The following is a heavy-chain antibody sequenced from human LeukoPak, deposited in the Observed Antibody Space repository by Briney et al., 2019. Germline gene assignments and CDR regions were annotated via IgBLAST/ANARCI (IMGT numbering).Heavy chain of an antibody. Sequence: PGGSLRLSCAASGITLSDFWFSWVRQAPGKGLEWVARIKAKIHGETIDYAAPVRGRFIISRDDSRKTVYLQMNSLKFEDTAMYYCTRRSTIWGRETRVTVSS. CDR1: GITLSDFW. D-gene: IGHD5-24*01. V-gene: IGHV3-15*01. CDR2: IKAKIHGETI. J-gene: IGHJ4*02. CDR3: TRRSTI.